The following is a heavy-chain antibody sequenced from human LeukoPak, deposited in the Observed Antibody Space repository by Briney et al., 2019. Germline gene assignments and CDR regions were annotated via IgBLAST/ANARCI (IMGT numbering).Heavy chain of an antibody. CDR3: ARESYCSSTSCYGGDY. J-gene: IGHJ4*02. Sequence: PGGSLRLSCAASGFTFSDYYMSWIRQGLGRGLERVSYISSSGSTIYYADSVKGRFTISRDNAKNSLYLQMNSLRAEDTAVYYCARESYCSSTSCYGGDYWGQGTLVTVSS. CDR2: ISSSGSTI. D-gene: IGHD2-2*01. V-gene: IGHV3-11*01. CDR1: GFTFSDYY.